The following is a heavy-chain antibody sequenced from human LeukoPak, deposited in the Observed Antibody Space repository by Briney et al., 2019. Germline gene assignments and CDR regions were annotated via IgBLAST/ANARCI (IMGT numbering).Heavy chain of an antibody. CDR1: GYSFTTYW. CDR3: ARPPGGVIVPYYFDY. Sequence: GESLKISCKASGYSFTTYWIGWVRQMPGKGLEWMGIIYPADSTAHYSPSFQGQVTISVDKSINTAYLQWSRLKASDTAMYYCARPPGGVIVPYYFDYWGQGTLVTVSS. J-gene: IGHJ4*02. CDR2: IYPADSTA. V-gene: IGHV5-51*01. D-gene: IGHD3-16*02.